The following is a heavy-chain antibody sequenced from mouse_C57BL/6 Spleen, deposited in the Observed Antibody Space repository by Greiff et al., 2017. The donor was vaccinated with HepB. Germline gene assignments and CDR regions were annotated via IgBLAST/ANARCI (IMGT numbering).Heavy chain of an antibody. V-gene: IGHV1-53*01. D-gene: IGHD1-1*01. CDR3: ALYYGSSYWYFDV. CDR2: INPSNGGT. CDR1: GYTFTSYW. Sequence: QVQLQQPGTDLVKPGASVKLSCKASGYTFTSYWMHWVKQRPGQGLEWMGNINPSNGGTNSNDRFKSKATLTVDKSSSTAYMQLSSLTSEDAAVYYCALYYGSSYWYFDVWGTGTTVTVSS. J-gene: IGHJ1*03.